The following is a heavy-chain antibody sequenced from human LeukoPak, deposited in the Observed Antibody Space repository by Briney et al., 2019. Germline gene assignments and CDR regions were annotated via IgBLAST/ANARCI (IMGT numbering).Heavy chain of an antibody. CDR3: ARSILPAGNAIYY. J-gene: IGHJ4*02. Sequence: GGSLKLPCAASGLTFSDYYMNWIRQAPGKGLEWISYMSSSGSTISYTDSVTRRFTVYMDNAKHSVYLQMNRLRPEGASVYYWARSILPAGNAIYYRGQRALLTVSP. CDR1: GLTFSDYY. CDR2: MSSSGSTI. D-gene: IGHD6-13*01. V-gene: IGHV3-11*04.